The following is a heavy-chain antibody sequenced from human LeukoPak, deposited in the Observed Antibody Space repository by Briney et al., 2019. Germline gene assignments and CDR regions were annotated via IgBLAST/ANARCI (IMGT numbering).Heavy chain of an antibody. CDR1: GFTFSSYG. J-gene: IGHJ4*02. CDR2: IWYDGSNK. V-gene: IGHV3-33*01. D-gene: IGHD1-1*01. CDR3: ARDWKTNSFDY. Sequence: GGSLRLSCAASGFTFSSYGMHWVRQAPGKGLEWVAVIWYDGSNKYYADYVKGRFTISRDISKNTLYLQMDSLRAEDTAIYYCARDWKTNSFDYWGQGTLVTVSS.